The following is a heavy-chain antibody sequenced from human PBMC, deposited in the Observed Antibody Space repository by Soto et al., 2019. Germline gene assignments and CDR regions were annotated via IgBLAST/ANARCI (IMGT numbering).Heavy chain of an antibody. D-gene: IGHD3-10*01. CDR1: GGSISGYF. CDR3: ARHRYGSGSLYNWFDP. CDR2: IYYSGST. J-gene: IGHJ5*02. Sequence: ETLSLTCTVSGGSISGYFWSWMRQPPGKELEWIGYIYYSGSTNYNPSLQSRITMSVDSSKNQFSLKLSSVTAADTAVYYCARHRYGSGSLYNWFDPWGQGTLVTVSS. V-gene: IGHV4-59*01.